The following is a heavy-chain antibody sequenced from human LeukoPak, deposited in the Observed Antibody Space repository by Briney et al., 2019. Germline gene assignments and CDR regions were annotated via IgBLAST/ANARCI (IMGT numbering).Heavy chain of an antibody. Sequence: PSETLSLTCAVYGGSFSGYYWSWIRQPPGPGLKWSGEINRSGRTNHNPSLKSRVTISVDTSRIQFSMNLNSVTAADTAVYYCAKGAGPPWFDPCGQGTLVTVSS. V-gene: IGHV4-34*01. CDR2: INRSGRT. D-gene: IGHD6-19*01. CDR1: GGSFSGYY. J-gene: IGHJ5*02. CDR3: AKGAGPPWFDP.